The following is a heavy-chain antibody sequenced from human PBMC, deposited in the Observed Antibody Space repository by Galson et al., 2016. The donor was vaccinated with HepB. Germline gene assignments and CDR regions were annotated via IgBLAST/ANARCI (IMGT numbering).Heavy chain of an antibody. V-gene: IGHV3-7*01. Sequence: SLRLSCAASGFTFSYFWMSWVRQSPGKGPEWVAIIKPDGTETYYVGSVKGRFTISRANAENSLFLQMKSLRAEDTAVYYCAKDSGDNDFWSGHYRGIGFRYYGMDVWGQGTTVTVSS. CDR3: AKDSGDNDFWSGHYRGIGFRYYGMDV. D-gene: IGHD3-3*01. CDR1: GFTFSYFW. J-gene: IGHJ6*01. CDR2: IKPDGTET.